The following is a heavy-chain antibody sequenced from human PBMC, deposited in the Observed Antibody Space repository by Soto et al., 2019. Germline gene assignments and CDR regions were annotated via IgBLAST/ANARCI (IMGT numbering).Heavy chain of an antibody. D-gene: IGHD2-15*01. CDR1: GFTFSSYG. Sequence: VQLVESGGGLVQPGGSLRLSCAASGFTFSSYGMHWVRQAPGKGLEWVAVIWYDGSNKYYADSVKGRFTISRDNSKNTLYLQMNSLRAEDTAVYYCARHPGCSGGSCPLYFDYWGQGTLVTVSS. J-gene: IGHJ4*02. V-gene: IGHV3-33*01. CDR3: ARHPGCSGGSCPLYFDY. CDR2: IWYDGSNK.